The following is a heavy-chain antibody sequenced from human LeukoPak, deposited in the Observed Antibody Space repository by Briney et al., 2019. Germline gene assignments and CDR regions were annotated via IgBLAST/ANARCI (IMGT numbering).Heavy chain of an antibody. D-gene: IGHD6-13*01. V-gene: IGHV1-69*06. CDR1: GGTFSSYA. CDR2: IIPIFGTA. Sequence: SVKVSCKASGGTFSSYAISWVRQAPGQGLEWMGGIIPIFGTANYAQKFQGRVTITADKSTSTAYMGLSSLRSEDTAVYYCARGELGYSSSWTSSAFDIWGQGTMVTVSS. J-gene: IGHJ3*02. CDR3: ARGELGYSSSWTSSAFDI.